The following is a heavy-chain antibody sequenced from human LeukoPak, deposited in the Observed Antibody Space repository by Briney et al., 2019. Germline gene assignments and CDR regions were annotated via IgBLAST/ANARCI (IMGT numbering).Heavy chain of an antibody. J-gene: IGHJ6*03. D-gene: IGHD2-2*01. V-gene: IGHV4-34*01. CDR3: ARSYHFYYYYMDV. CDR2: INHSGST. Sequence: SEALSLTCTVSGGSISSYYWSWIRQPPGKGLEWIGEINHSGSTNYNPSLKSRVTISVDTSKNQFSLKLSSVTAADTAVYYCARSYHFYYYYMDVWGKGTTVTVSS. CDR1: GGSISSYY.